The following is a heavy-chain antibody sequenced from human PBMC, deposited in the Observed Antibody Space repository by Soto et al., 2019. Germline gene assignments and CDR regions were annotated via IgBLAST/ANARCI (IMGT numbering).Heavy chain of an antibody. J-gene: IGHJ3*02. CDR3: ARISYGSRRDAFDI. D-gene: IGHD3-10*01. Sequence: SGTLSLTCTVSGGSISSGGYYWSWIRQHPGKGLEWIGYIYYSGSTYYNPSLKSRVTISVDTSKNQFSLKLSSVTAADTAVYYCARISYGSRRDAFDIWGQGTMVTVSS. V-gene: IGHV4-31*03. CDR2: IYYSGST. CDR1: GGSISSGGYY.